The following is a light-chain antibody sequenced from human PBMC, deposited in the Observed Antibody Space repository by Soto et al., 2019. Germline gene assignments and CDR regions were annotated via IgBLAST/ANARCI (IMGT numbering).Light chain of an antibody. J-gene: IGKJ5*01. CDR3: KQYENLPT. V-gene: IGKV1-33*01. CDR2: DAS. CDR1: QNINNY. Sequence: DIQMPQSPSSLSASVGDSVTITCQASQNINNYLNWYQQKPGRDPKLLIYDASNLEAGVPSRFRGSGSGTDFTLTISRLQPEDIATYYCKQYENLPTFGKGTRLEIK.